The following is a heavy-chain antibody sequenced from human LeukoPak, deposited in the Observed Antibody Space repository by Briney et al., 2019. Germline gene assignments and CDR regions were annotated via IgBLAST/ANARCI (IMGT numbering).Heavy chain of an antibody. D-gene: IGHD5-12*01. CDR1: GFTVSSNY. Sequence: GGSLRLSCAASGFTVSSNYMSWVRQAQGQGLEWVSVIYSGGSTYYADSVKGRFTVSRDNSKNTLYLQMNSLRAEDTAVYYCAREKYSGYDSGSDYWGQGALVTVSS. CDR2: IYSGGST. J-gene: IGHJ4*02. V-gene: IGHV3-66*01. CDR3: AREKYSGYDSGSDY.